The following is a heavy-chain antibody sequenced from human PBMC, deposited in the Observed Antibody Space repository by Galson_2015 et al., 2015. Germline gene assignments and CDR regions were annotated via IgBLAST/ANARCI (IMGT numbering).Heavy chain of an antibody. CDR3: ARDADTTLIPCY. J-gene: IGHJ4*02. V-gene: IGHV1-46*01. D-gene: IGHD2/OR15-2a*01. CDR1: GYSLPSYH. CDR2: FNPSGGST. Sequence: SVKVSCKASGYSLPSYHMHWVRQAPGQGLEWMGIFNPSGGSTKLSQNFQGRVTMTRDTSTSTVYMELSSLRSEDTAVYYCARDADTTLIPCYWGQGTLVTVSS.